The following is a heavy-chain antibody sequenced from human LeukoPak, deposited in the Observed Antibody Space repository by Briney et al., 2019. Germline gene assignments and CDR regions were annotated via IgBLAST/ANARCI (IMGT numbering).Heavy chain of an antibody. V-gene: IGHV1-2*02. CDR1: GGTFSSYA. D-gene: IGHD6-6*01. CDR3: ARSGFYSSSSASAY. Sequence: GASVKVSCKASGGTFSSYAISWVRQAPGQGLEWMGWINPNSGGTNYAQKFQGRVTMTRDTSISTAYMELSRLRSDDTAVYYCARSGFYSSSSASAYWGQGTLVTVSS. CDR2: INPNSGGT. J-gene: IGHJ4*02.